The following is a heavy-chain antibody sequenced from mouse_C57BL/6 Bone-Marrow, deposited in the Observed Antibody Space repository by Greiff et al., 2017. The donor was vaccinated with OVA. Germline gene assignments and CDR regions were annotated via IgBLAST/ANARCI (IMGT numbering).Heavy chain of an antibody. J-gene: IGHJ2*01. CDR3: ASEVTWNFDY. CDR2: IHPNSGST. CDR1: GYTFTSYW. D-gene: IGHD2-1*01. V-gene: IGHV1-64*01. Sequence: VQLQQPGAELVKPGASVKLSCKASGYTFTSYWMHWVKQRPGQGLEWIGMIHPNSGSTNYNEKFKSKATLTVNKSSSTAYMQLISLTSEDSAVYYCASEVTWNFDYWGQGTTLTVSS.